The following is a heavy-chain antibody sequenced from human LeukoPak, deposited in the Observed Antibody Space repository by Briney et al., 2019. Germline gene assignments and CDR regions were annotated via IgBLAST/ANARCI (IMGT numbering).Heavy chain of an antibody. CDR2: IKAGNGDT. J-gene: IGHJ4*02. Sequence: ASVKVSCKASGYIFTKYVVHWVRQALGQRPEWMGWIKAGNGDTKYSQNFQDRLTITRDTSASTVYMELSSLTPEDTALYYCARDDCGDTCYPGGYWGQGTLVTVSS. D-gene: IGHD2-21*01. CDR3: ARDDCGDTCYPGGY. CDR1: GYIFTKYV. V-gene: IGHV1-3*01.